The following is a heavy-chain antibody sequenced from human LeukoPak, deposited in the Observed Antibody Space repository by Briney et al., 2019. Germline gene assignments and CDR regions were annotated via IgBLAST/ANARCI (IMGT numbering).Heavy chain of an antibody. V-gene: IGHV4-59*01. CDR2: IYDSGST. Sequence: SETLSLTCTVSGGSLSSYYWSWIRQPPGKGLEWIGYIYDSGSTNYNPSLKSRVTISVDTSKNQFSLKLSSVTAADTAVYYCARQDSSSHLLYYYYYYMDVWGKGTTVTISS. D-gene: IGHD6-13*01. CDR3: ARQDSSSHLLYYYYYYMDV. CDR1: GGSLSSYY. J-gene: IGHJ6*03.